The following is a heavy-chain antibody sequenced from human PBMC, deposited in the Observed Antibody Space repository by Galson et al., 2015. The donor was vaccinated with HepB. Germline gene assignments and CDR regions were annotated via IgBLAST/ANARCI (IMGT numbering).Heavy chain of an antibody. CDR3: ARDEWENADSPNDAFDI. CDR1: GLTVSTNH. Sequence: SLRLSCAASGLTVSTNHMNWVRQAPGKGLEWVSVIYRGDKTYNADSVKGRFSISRDNNKNTLYLQMNSLRAEDTAVYYCARDEWENADSPNDAFDIWGQGIMVTVSS. V-gene: IGHV3-66*01. J-gene: IGHJ3*02. CDR2: IYRGDKT. D-gene: IGHD1-26*01.